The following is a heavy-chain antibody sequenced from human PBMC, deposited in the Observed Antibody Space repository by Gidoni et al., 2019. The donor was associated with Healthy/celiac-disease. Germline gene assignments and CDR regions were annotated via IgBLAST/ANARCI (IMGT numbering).Heavy chain of an antibody. D-gene: IGHD5-12*01. CDR3: AKDLGVATIGGPFDY. J-gene: IGHJ4*02. CDR2: ISYDGSNK. CDR1: GFTFSSYG. V-gene: IGHV3-30*18. Sequence: QVQLVESGGGVVQPGRSLRLACAASGFTFSSYGMHWVRQAPGKGLEWVAVISYDGSNKYYADSVKGRFTISRDNSQNTLYLQMNSLRAEDTAVYYCAKDLGVATIGGPFDYWGQGTLVTVSS.